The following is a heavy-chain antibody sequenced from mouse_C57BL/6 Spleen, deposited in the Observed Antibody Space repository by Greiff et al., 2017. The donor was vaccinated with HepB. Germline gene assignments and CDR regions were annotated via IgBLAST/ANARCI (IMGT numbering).Heavy chain of an antibody. CDR1: GYTFTSYW. CDR3: ARGGSNYVGFAY. J-gene: IGHJ3*01. D-gene: IGHD2-5*01. V-gene: IGHV1-59*01. CDR2: IDPSDSYT. Sequence: QVQLKQPGAELVRPGTSVKLSCKASGYTFTSYWMHWVKQRPGQGLEWIGVIDPSDSYTNYNQKFKGKATLTVDTSSSTAYMQLSSLTSEDSAVYYCARGGSNYVGFAYWGQGTLVTVSA.